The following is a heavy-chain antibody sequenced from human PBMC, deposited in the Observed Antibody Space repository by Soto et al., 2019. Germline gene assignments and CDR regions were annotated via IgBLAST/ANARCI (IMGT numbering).Heavy chain of an antibody. Sequence: VQLVQSGAEVKKPGASVKVSCKASGYTFTSYAMHWVRQAPGQRLEWMGWINAGNGNTKYSQKFQGRVTITRDTSASTAYMELSSLRSEDTAVYYCARGRYDFWSGYFSSGFDYWGQGTLVTVSS. J-gene: IGHJ4*02. D-gene: IGHD3-3*01. CDR1: GYTFTSYA. CDR2: INAGNGNT. CDR3: ARGRYDFWSGYFSSGFDY. V-gene: IGHV1-3*01.